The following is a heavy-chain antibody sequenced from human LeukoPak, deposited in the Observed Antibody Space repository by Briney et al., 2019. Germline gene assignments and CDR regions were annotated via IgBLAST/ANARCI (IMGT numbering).Heavy chain of an antibody. CDR3: ARVAAAAGDHYYYMDV. J-gene: IGHJ6*03. Sequence: ASVKVSCKASGYTFTSYDINWVRQATGQGLEWMGWMNPNSGNTGYARKFQGRVTMTRNTSISTAYMELSSLRSEDTAVYYCARVAAAAGDHYYYMDVWGKGTTVTVSS. CDR1: GYTFTSYD. CDR2: MNPNSGNT. V-gene: IGHV1-8*01. D-gene: IGHD6-13*01.